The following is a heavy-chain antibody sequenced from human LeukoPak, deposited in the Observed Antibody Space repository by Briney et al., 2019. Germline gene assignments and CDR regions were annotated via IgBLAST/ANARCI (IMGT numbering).Heavy chain of an antibody. CDR2: IYSGGST. CDR1: GFTVSSNY. D-gene: IGHD3-16*01. V-gene: IGHV3-53*05. CDR3: AREISRTGAFDI. Sequence: GGSLRLSCAASGFTVSSNYMSWVRQAPGKGLEWVSVIYSGGSTYYADSVKGRFSISRDNSKNTLYLQMNSLRAEDTAVYYCAREISRTGAFDIWGQGTMVTVSS. J-gene: IGHJ3*02.